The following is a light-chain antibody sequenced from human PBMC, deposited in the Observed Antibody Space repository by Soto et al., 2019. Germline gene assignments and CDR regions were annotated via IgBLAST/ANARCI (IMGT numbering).Light chain of an antibody. CDR3: QQRSNWPPWT. V-gene: IGKV3-11*01. Sequence: EIVMTQSPATLSVSPGEGATLSCRASQGIGSTLAWYQHKPGQTPRLLIYDASTRATGVPARFSGSGSGTDFTLTISSLEPEDFAVYYCQQRSNWPPWTFGQGTKVDIK. CDR2: DAS. CDR1: QGIGST. J-gene: IGKJ1*01.